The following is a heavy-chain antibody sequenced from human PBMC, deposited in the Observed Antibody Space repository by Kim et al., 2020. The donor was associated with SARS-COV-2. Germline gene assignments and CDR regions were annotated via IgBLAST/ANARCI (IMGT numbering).Heavy chain of an antibody. Sequence: GGSLRLSCAASGFTFSSYWMSWVRQAPGKGLEWVANIKQDGSEKYYVDSVKGRFTISRDNAKNSLYLQMNSLRAEDTAVYYCARPATSIAAAGTGADYWGQGTLVTVSS. CDR3: ARPATSIAAAGTGADY. CDR2: IKQDGSEK. CDR1: GFTFSSYW. J-gene: IGHJ4*02. V-gene: IGHV3-7*03. D-gene: IGHD6-13*01.